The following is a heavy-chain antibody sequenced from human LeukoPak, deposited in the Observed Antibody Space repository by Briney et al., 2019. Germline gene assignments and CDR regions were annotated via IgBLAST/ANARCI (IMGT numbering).Heavy chain of an antibody. CDR2: IYYSGST. J-gene: IGHJ4*02. CDR1: GGSISSGGYY. V-gene: IGHV4-31*03. CDR3: ARGGYDSSGSLDY. Sequence: SQTLSLTCTVSGGSISSGGYYWRWIRQHPGKGLEWIGYIYYSGSTYYNPSLKSRVTISVDTTKNQFSLKLSSVTAADTAVYYCARGGYDSSGSLDYWGQGTLVTVSS. D-gene: IGHD3-22*01.